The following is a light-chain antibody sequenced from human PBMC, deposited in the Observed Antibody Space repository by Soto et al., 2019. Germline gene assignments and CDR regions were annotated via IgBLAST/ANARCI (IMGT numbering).Light chain of an antibody. Sequence: EIVMTQFPSTLSVSPGERATLSCRASRSLGNNLAWYHQRPGQAPRRLIYGASSRATGIPDRFSGSGSGTDFTLTISRLEPEDFAVYYCQQYGSSALTFGGGTKVDIK. J-gene: IGKJ4*01. CDR3: QQYGSSALT. CDR1: RSLGNN. V-gene: IGKV3-20*01. CDR2: GAS.